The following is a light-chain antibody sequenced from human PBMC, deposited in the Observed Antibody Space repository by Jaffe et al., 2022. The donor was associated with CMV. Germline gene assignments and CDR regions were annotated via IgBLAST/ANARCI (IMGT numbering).Light chain of an antibody. CDR1: TSNIGTNFG. CDR2: ENN. Sequence: QSVLTQPPSVSGAPGQRVTISCTGSTSNIGTNFGVHWYQQFPGTAPKLLIYENNKRPSGVPERFSGFKSGTSASLVITGLQADDEADYFCQSLDISLTGSYVFGAGTKVTVL. CDR3: QSLDISLTGSYV. V-gene: IGLV1-40*01. J-gene: IGLJ1*01.